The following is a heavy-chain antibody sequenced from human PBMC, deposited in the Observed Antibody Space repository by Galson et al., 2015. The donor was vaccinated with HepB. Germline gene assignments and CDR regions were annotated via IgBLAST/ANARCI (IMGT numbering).Heavy chain of an antibody. J-gene: IGHJ4*02. V-gene: IGHV1-2*06. Sequence: SVKVSCKASGYTFTGYYMHWVRQAPGQGLEWMGRINPNSGGTNYAQKFQGRVTMTRDTSISTAYMELSRLRSDDTAVYYCARSYYYGSGSFDYWGQGTLVTVSS. CDR3: ARSYYYGSGSFDY. CDR2: INPNSGGT. D-gene: IGHD3-10*01. CDR1: GYTFTGYY.